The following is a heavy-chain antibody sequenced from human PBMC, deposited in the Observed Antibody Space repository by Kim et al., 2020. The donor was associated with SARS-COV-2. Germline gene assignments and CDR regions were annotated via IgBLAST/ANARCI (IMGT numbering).Heavy chain of an antibody. CDR2: IYSGGST. V-gene: IGHV3-53*01. J-gene: IGHJ1*01. Sequence: GGSLRLSCAASGFTVSSNYMSWVRQAPGKGLEWVSVIYSGGSTYYADSVKGRFTITRDNYKNKLHLQLISLRAADTAAYYCSRDPQRIGCIHRFTHWG. CDR3: SRDPQRIGCIHRFTH. CDR1: GFTVSSNY. D-gene: IGHD2-21*01.